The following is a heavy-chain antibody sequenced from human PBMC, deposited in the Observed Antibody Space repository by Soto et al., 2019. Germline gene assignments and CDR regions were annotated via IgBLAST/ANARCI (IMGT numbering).Heavy chain of an antibody. V-gene: IGHV3-23*01. CDR1: GFTFSSYA. CDR3: AKDYGYRYCYYYYGMDV. J-gene: IGHJ6*02. Sequence: EVQLLESGGGLVQPGGSLRLSCAASGFTFSSYAMSWVRQAPGKGLEWVSAISGSGGSTYYADSVKGRFTISRDNSKNTLYLQMNSLRAEDTAVYYCAKDYGYRYCYYYYGMDVWGQGTTVTVSS. D-gene: IGHD5-18*01. CDR2: ISGSGGST.